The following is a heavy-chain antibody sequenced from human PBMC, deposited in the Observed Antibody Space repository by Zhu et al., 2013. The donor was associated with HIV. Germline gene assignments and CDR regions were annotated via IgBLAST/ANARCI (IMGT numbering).Heavy chain of an antibody. V-gene: IGHV1-46*01. CDR3: AGRGTEEGAFDI. Sequence: QVQLVQSWAEVKKPGASVKVSCKASGYTFTSYYMHWVRQAPGQGLEWMGIINPSGGSTSYAQKFQGRVTMTRDTSTSTVYMELSSLRSEDTAVYYCAGRGTEEGAFDIWGQGTMVTVSS. D-gene: IGHD1-1*01. CDR1: GYTFTSYY. J-gene: IGHJ3*02. CDR2: INPSGGST.